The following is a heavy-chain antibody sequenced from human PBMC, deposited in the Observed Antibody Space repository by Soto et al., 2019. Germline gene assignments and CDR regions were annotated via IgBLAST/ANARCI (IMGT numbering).Heavy chain of an antibody. CDR3: VGRVGAVTPRF. J-gene: IGHJ4*02. CDR1: GASVSSGSYH. V-gene: IGHV4-39*01. D-gene: IGHD1-26*01. Sequence: QLQLQESGPGLVKSSETLSLTCAVSGASVSSGSYHWGWIRQPPGKGLEWIGSLYYSGNTYYNPSLKSRVTMSADTSKNQFSLKLNSVTATDTAVYYCVGRVGAVTPRFWGQGILVTVSS. CDR2: LYYSGNT.